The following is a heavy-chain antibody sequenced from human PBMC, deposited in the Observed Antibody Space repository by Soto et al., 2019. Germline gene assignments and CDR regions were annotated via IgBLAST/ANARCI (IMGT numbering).Heavy chain of an antibody. CDR2: IYYSGST. CDR3: ARSGGGSGWL. CDR1: GDSVSSGSYY. J-gene: IGHJ4*02. D-gene: IGHD6-19*01. V-gene: IGHV4-61*01. Sequence: LETLSLTCTVSGDSVSSGSYYWSWIRQPPGKALEWIAYIYYSGSTNYNPSLKSRVTISRDTSKNQFSLKVTSVTAADTAVYYCARSGGGSGWLGGQGTLVTVSS.